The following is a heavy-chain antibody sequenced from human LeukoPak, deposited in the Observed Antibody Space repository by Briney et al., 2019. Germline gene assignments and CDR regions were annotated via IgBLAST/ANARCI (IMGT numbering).Heavy chain of an antibody. D-gene: IGHD1-26*01. CDR1: GFTFDDYA. V-gene: IGHV3-30-3*01. CDR2: ISYDGSNK. Sequence: PGGSLRLSCAASGFTFDDYAMHWARQAPCKGLEWVAVISYDGSNKYYADSVKGRFTISRDNAKNSLYLQMNSLRAEDTAVYYCPRGSEWDLLGSCDYWGQGTLVTVSS. CDR3: PRGSEWDLLGSCDY. J-gene: IGHJ4*02.